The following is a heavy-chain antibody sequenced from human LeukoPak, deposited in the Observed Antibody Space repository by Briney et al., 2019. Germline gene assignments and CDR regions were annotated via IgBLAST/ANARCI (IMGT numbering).Heavy chain of an antibody. V-gene: IGHV1-2*02. CDR2: INPNSGGT. CDR1: GYTFTNYY. CDR3: AREPLPDYYYYYMDV. J-gene: IGHJ6*03. Sequence: GASVKVSCKPSGYTFTNYYMHWVRQAPGQGLEWMAWINPNSGGTNYAQKFQGRVTMTRDTSISTAYMERSRLRSDDTAVYYCAREPLPDYYYYYMDVWGKGTTVTVSS.